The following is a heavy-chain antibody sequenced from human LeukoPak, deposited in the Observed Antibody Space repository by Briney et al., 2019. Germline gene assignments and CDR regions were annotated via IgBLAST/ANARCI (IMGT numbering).Heavy chain of an antibody. V-gene: IGHV1-8*03. Sequence: ASVKVSCKASGYTFTSYGISWVRQAPGQGLEWMGWMNPNSGNTGYAQKFQGRVTITRNTSISTAYMELSSLRSEDTAVYYCARALRGLGGSGCSSTSCSSYYYYMDVWGKGTTVTVSS. J-gene: IGHJ6*03. D-gene: IGHD2-2*01. CDR2: MNPNSGNT. CDR1: GYTFTSYG. CDR3: ARALRGLGGSGCSSTSCSSYYYYMDV.